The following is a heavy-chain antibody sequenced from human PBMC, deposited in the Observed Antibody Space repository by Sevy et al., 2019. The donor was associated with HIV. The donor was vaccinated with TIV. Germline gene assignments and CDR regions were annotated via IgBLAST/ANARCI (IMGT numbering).Heavy chain of an antibody. J-gene: IGHJ4*02. CDR2: ITPSFGTI. Sequence: ASVKVSCKASGGTISNYGFSWVRQAPGQGLEWVGGITPSFGTINYAQKFQDRVTITADESAGTVYLELSRLRSEDTAVYYCARGNAVTGRGDYFDFWGRGTLVTVSS. D-gene: IGHD2-21*02. CDR1: GGTISNYG. V-gene: IGHV1-69*13. CDR3: ARGNAVTGRGDYFDF.